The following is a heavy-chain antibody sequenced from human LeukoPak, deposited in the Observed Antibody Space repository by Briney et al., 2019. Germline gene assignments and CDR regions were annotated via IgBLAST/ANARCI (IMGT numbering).Heavy chain of an antibody. Sequence: SVKVSCKASGYTFTGYYMHWVRQAPGQGLEWMGWINPNSGGTNYAQKFQGRVTMTRDTSISTAYMELSRLRSDDTAVYYCARVRCSGGSCYSAHYYYYGMDVWGQGTTVTVSS. V-gene: IGHV1-2*02. D-gene: IGHD2-15*01. J-gene: IGHJ6*02. CDR3: ARVRCSGGSCYSAHYYYYGMDV. CDR2: INPNSGGT. CDR1: GYTFTGYY.